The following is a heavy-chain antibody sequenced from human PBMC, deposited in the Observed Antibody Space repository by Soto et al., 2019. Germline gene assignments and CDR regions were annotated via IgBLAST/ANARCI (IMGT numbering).Heavy chain of an antibody. CDR3: ARQLEYSSLEDY. V-gene: IGHV5-51*01. CDR1: GYSFTSYW. J-gene: IGHJ4*02. D-gene: IGHD6-6*01. Sequence: GESLKISCKGSGYSFTSYWIGWVRQMPGKGLEGMGIIYPGDSDTRYSTSFKGQVTISANKSVRTAYLQWSSLKASDTAMYYCARQLEYSSLEDYWGQGTLVTVSS. CDR2: IYPGDSDT.